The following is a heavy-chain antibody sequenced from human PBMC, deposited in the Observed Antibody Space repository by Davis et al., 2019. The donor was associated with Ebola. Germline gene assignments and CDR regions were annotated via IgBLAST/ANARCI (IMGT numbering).Heavy chain of an antibody. J-gene: IGHJ6*02. D-gene: IGHD2-15*01. CDR2: ISYDGSNK. CDR1: GFTFSSYG. Sequence: GESLKISCAASGFTFSSYGMHWVRQAPGKGLEWVAVISYDGSNKYYADSGKGRFTISRDNSKNTLYLQMNSLRAEDTAVYYCAKGLGYCSGGSCFLYYYYGMDVWGQGTTVTVSS. V-gene: IGHV3-30*18. CDR3: AKGLGYCSGGSCFLYYYYGMDV.